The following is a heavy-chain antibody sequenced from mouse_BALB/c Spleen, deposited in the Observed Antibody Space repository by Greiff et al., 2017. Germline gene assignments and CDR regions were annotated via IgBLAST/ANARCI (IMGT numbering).Heavy chain of an antibody. CDR1: GFTFSSYA. D-gene: IGHD1-1*01. CDR3: ARVNGSPFWYFDV. V-gene: IGHV5-6-5*01. CDR2: ISSGGST. J-gene: IGHJ1*01. Sequence: EVQLVESGGGLVKPGGSLKLSCAASGFTFSSYAMSWVRQTPEKRLEWVASISSGGSTYYPDSVKGRFTISRDNARNILYLQMSSLRSEDTAMYYCARVNGSPFWYFDVWGAGTTVTVSS.